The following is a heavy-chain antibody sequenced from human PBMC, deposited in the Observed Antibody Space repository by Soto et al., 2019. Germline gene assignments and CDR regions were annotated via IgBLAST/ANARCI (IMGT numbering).Heavy chain of an antibody. D-gene: IGHD6-13*01. CDR2: TYYRSKWYN. V-gene: IGHV6-1*01. Sequence: LSQTLSLTCAISGDSVSSNSAAWNWIRQSPSRGLEWLGRTYYRSKWYNDYAVSVKSRITINPDTSKNQFSLQLNSVTPEDTAVYYCARDQATYSSSWHEYYYYYGMDVWGQGTTVTVSS. J-gene: IGHJ6*02. CDR1: GDSVSSNSAA. CDR3: ARDQATYSSSWHEYYYYYGMDV.